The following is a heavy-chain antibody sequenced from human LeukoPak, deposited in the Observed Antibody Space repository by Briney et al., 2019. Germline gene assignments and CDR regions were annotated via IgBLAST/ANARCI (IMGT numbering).Heavy chain of an antibody. CDR3: ATSDAFDI. CDR1: GFTFSGSA. V-gene: IGHV3-73*01. J-gene: IGHJ3*02. Sequence: PGGSLRLSCAASGFTFSGSAMHWVRQASGKGLEWVGRIRSKANSYATAYAASVKGRFTISRDDSKNTAYLQMNSLKTEDTAVYYCATSDAFDIWGQGTMVTVSS. CDR2: IRSKANSYAT.